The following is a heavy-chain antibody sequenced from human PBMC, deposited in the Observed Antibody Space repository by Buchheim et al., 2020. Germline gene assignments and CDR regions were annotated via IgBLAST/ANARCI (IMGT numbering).Heavy chain of an antibody. CDR3: ARRSTSGNFDY. CDR1: GDSISSGDYC. CDR2: LYYSGNT. V-gene: IGHV4-31*03. J-gene: IGHJ4*02. Sequence: QVQLQESGPGLVKPSQTLSLTCTVSGDSISSGDYCCTWVRQHPGKGLEWIGYLYYSGNTYYNPSLKSRVTISVDTSKNQFSLKLSSGTAADTAVYYCARRSTSGNFDYWGQGTL. D-gene: IGHD6-13*01.